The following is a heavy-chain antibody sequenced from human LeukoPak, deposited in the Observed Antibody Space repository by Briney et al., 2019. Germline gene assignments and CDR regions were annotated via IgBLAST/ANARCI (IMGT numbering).Heavy chain of an antibody. V-gene: IGHV1-2*02. Sequence: ASVKVSCKAPGYTFTGYYMHWVRQAPGQGGEWMGWINPNSGGTNYAQKSQGRVTMTRETSISTAYMELSRLRSDDTAVYYCARDQDYVWGSYREYYFDYWGQGTLVTVSS. CDR3: ARDQDYVWGSYREYYFDY. CDR1: GYTFTGYY. CDR2: INPNSGGT. D-gene: IGHD3-16*01. J-gene: IGHJ4*02.